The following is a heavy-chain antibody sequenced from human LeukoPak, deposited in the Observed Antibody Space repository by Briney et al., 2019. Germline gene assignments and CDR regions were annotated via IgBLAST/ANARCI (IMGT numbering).Heavy chain of an antibody. CDR3: ARRENGDYPSNFDY. V-gene: IGHV4-34*01. Sequence: PSETLSLTCAVYGESFSGYYWSWIRQPPGKGLEWIGEINHSGSTNYNPSLKSRVTISVDTSKNQFSLKLSSVTAADTAVYYCARRENGDYPSNFDYWGQGTLVTVSS. J-gene: IGHJ4*02. CDR1: GESFSGYY. CDR2: INHSGST. D-gene: IGHD4-17*01.